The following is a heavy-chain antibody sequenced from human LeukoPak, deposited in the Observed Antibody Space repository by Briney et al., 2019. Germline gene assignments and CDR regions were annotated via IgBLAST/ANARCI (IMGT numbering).Heavy chain of an antibody. CDR3: AREGGAKGPSPSSIAAAGSLYAFDI. CDR1: GGSISSGGYY. J-gene: IGHJ3*02. V-gene: IGHV4-31*03. D-gene: IGHD6-13*01. CDR2: IYYSGST. Sequence: SETLSLTCTVSGGSISSGGYYWSWIRQHPGKGLEWIGYIYYSGSTYYNPSLKSRVTISVDTSKNQFSLKLSSVTAADTAVYYCAREGGAKGPSPSSIAAAGSLYAFDIWGQGTMVTVSS.